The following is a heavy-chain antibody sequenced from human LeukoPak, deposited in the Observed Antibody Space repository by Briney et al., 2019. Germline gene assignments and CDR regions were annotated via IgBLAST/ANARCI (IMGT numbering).Heavy chain of an antibody. CDR2: ITSSSRYI. V-gene: IGHV3-21*01. CDR1: GFTFNSYS. Sequence: GGSLRLSCAASGFTFNSYSMNWIRQAPGKGLEWVSSITSSSRYIKYSDSVKGRFTISGDNARSSLYLQMNSLRAEDTAVYYCARDSLFYYFDYWGQGTLVTVSS. J-gene: IGHJ4*02. CDR3: ARDSLFYYFDY.